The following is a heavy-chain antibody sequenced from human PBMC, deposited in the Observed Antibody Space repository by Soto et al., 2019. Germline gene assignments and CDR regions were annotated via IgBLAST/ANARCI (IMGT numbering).Heavy chain of an antibody. J-gene: IGHJ5*02. CDR1: GFTFSDYY. CDR3: ARWNGGFDP. Sequence: EEQLVESGGGLVQPGGSLRLSCAASGFTFSDYYMSWVRQDPGKGLEWVANINQDGSAKSYVDSVRGRFTISRDNGKNSLSLQMESLRADDTAVYYCARWNGGFDPWGQGTLVTVSS. V-gene: IGHV3-7*05. D-gene: IGHD1-1*01. CDR2: INQDGSAK.